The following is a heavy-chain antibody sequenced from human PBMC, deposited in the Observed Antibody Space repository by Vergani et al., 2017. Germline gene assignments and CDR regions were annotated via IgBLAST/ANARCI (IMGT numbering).Heavy chain of an antibody. D-gene: IGHD1-1*01. CDR2: ISYDGNKK. Sequence: QVQLVESGGGEVQPGRSLRLSCSAAGFPFSDYGVHWVRQAPGKGLEWVSVISYDGNKKNYADSVKGRFTISRDNSKNTLYLEMNALRAEDTAVYYCATKSCGTPGCQIGYFREWGQGTLVTVPS. CDR3: ATKSCGTPGCQIGYFRE. CDR1: GFPFSDYG. V-gene: IGHV3-30*03. J-gene: IGHJ1*01.